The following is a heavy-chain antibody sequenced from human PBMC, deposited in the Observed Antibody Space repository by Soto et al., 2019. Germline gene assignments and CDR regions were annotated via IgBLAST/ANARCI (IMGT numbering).Heavy chain of an antibody. CDR1: GFTFGNFG. Sequence: EVQLLESGGGLVQPGGSLRLSCAASGFTFGNFGMNWVRQVPGKGLEWVSGISGGGGSTYYADSVKGRFTISRDPSKNTIFLEMNSLRAEDTAVYYCAKGFIVVVTVIRPDDAFDVWGQGTLVTVSS. D-gene: IGHD2-21*02. CDR2: ISGGGGST. V-gene: IGHV3-23*01. J-gene: IGHJ3*01. CDR3: AKGFIVVVTVIRPDDAFDV.